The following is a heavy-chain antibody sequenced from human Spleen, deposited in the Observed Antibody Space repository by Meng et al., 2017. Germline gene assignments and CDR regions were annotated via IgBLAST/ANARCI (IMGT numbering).Heavy chain of an antibody. J-gene: IGHJ4*02. Sequence: QVQLLKSGPEVKKPGASVKVSCKPTGYSFTRYAISWVRQAPGQGPEWLGWISANTGKTNYAQKFQDRVTMTTDTSTGTVYTELRGLRSDDTAIYYCARIVSGTEGFDYWGRGTLVTVSS. CDR2: ISANTGKT. CDR3: ARIVSGTEGFDY. D-gene: IGHD6-19*01. V-gene: IGHV1-18*04. CDR1: GYSFTRYA.